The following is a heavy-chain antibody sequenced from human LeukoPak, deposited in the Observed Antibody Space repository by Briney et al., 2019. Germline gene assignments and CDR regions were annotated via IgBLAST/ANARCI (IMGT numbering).Heavy chain of an antibody. V-gene: IGHV4-39*07. Sequence: PSETLSLTCTVSGGSISSSSYYWGWIRQPPGKGLEWIGSIYYSGSTYYNPSLKSRVTISVDTSKNQFSLKLSSVTAADTAVYYCASGPKGYFDYWGQGTLVTVSS. CDR2: IYYSGST. CDR1: GGSISSSSYY. CDR3: ASGPKGYFDY. J-gene: IGHJ4*02.